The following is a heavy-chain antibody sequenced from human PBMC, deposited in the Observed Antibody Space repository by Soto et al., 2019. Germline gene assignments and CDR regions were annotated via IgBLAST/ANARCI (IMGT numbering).Heavy chain of an antibody. Sequence: GGSLRLSCAASGFTFTSYAMGWVRQAPGKGLEWVSVVSSGGSTYYADSVTGRFTVSRDDSKNTLSLQMNSLRAEDTAVYYCAKRRGAGGHFDYWGQGALVTVSS. V-gene: IGHV3-23*01. CDR1: GFTFTSYA. D-gene: IGHD2-15*01. J-gene: IGHJ4*02. CDR2: VSSGGST. CDR3: AKRRGAGGHFDY.